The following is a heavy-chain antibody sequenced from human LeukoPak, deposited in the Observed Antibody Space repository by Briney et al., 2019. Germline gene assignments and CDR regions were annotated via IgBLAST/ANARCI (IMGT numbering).Heavy chain of an antibody. CDR2: IKQDGSEK. V-gene: IGHV3-7*01. D-gene: IGHD2-2*01. J-gene: IGHJ5*02. CDR3: AREDADIVVVPAAIGNNWFDP. CDR1: GFTFSSYW. Sequence: PGGSLRLSCAASGFTFSSYWMSWVRQAPGKGLEWVANIKQDGSEKYYVDSVKGRFTISRDNAKNSLYLQMNSLRAEDTAVYYCAREDADIVVVPAAIGNNWFDPWGQGTLVTVSS.